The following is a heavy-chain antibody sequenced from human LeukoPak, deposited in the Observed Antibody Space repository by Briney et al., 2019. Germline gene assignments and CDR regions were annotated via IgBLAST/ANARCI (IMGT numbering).Heavy chain of an antibody. CDR3: ASVGLSSWYDY. Sequence: GGSLRLSCAASGFTFSSYEMNWVRQAPGKGLEWVSYISSSGSTIYYADSVKGRFTISRDNAKNSLYLQMNSLRAEDTAVYYCASVGLSSWYDYWGQGTLVTVSS. D-gene: IGHD6-13*01. J-gene: IGHJ4*02. CDR2: ISSSGSTI. CDR1: GFTFSSYE. V-gene: IGHV3-48*03.